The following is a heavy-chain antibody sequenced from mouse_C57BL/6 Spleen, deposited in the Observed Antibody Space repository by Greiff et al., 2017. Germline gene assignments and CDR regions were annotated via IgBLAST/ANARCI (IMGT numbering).Heavy chain of an antibody. CDR2: ISDGGSYT. D-gene: IGHD2-5*01. CDR1: GFTFSSYA. CDR3: AREASYYSNYHAMDY. J-gene: IGHJ4*01. V-gene: IGHV5-4*01. Sequence: EVMLVESGGGLVKPGGSLKLSCAASGFTFSSYAMSWVRQTPEKRLEWVATISDGGSYTYYPDNVKGRFTISRDNAKNNLYLQMSHLKSEDTAMYYCAREASYYSNYHAMDYWGQGTSVTVSA.